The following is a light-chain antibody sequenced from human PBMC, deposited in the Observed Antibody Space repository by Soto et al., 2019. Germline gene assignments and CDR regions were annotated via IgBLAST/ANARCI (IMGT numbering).Light chain of an antibody. J-gene: IGLJ2*01. Sequence: QSALTQPASVSGSPGQSITISCTGTSSNVGSYNLVSWYQQHPGKAPKLMIYGGTKRPSGVSNRFSGSRSGNTASLTISGLQAEDEADYYCCSYASSGTYVVFGGGTKLTVL. CDR2: GGT. CDR1: SSNVGSYNL. CDR3: CSYASSGTYVV. V-gene: IGLV2-23*01.